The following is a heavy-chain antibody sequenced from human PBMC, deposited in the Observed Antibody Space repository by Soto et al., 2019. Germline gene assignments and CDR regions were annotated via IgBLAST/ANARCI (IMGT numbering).Heavy chain of an antibody. Sequence: EVQLVESGGGLVKAGESLRVSCAAPGFTFSNAWMSWVRQAPGKGLEWVGRIKSKTNGGTTDYAAPVKGRFSISRDDSKNTLYLQMNSLKTEDTAVYSCTTDDPINRYWGQGTLVTVSS. J-gene: IGHJ4*02. V-gene: IGHV3-15*01. CDR2: IKSKTNGGTT. CDR3: TTDDPINRY. CDR1: GFTFSNAW.